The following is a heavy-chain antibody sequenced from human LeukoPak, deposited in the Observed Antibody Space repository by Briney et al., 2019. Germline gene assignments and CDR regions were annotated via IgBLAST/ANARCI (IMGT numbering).Heavy chain of an antibody. CDR2: IYTSGST. CDR3: ARESVITQPGRWERYYYMDV. J-gene: IGHJ6*03. V-gene: IGHV4-61*02. Sequence: SETLSLTCTVSGGSISSGSYYWSWIRQPAGKGLEWIGRIYTSGSTNYNPSLKSRVTISVDTSKNQFSLKLSSVTAADTAVYYCARESVITQPGRWERYYYMDVWGKGTTVTVSS. D-gene: IGHD3-22*01. CDR1: GGSISSGSYY.